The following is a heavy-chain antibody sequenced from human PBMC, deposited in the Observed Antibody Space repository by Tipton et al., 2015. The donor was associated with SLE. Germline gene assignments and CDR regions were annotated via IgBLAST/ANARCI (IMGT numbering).Heavy chain of an antibody. CDR3: ARMITIFGVETAGRYYYFDF. CDR1: GYTFTSYG. CDR2: ISGYNINR. J-gene: IGHJ4*01. V-gene: IGHV1-18*01. Sequence: QLVQSGGEVKEPGASVKVSCKASGYTFTSYGISWVRQAPGQGFEWMGWISGYNINRNYAQEFQDRVTMTTDTSTRTTYLGLRSLRSDDTAVYYCARMITIFGVETAGRYYYFDFWGHGTLVTVSS. D-gene: IGHD3-3*01.